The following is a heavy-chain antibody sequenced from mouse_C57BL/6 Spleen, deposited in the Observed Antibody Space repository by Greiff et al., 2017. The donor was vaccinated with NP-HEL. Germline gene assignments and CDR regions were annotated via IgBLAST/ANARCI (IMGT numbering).Heavy chain of an antibody. D-gene: IGHD3-2*02. V-gene: IGHV1-69*01. J-gene: IGHJ4*01. CDR1: GYTFTSYW. CDR3: AREGGSYAMDY. CDR2: IDPSDSYT. Sequence: VQLQQSGAELVMPGASVKLSCKASGYTFTSYWMHWVKQRPGQGLEWIGEIDPSDSYTNYNQKFKGKSTLTVDKSSSTAYMQLSSLTSEDSAVYYCAREGGSYAMDYWGQGTSVTVSS.